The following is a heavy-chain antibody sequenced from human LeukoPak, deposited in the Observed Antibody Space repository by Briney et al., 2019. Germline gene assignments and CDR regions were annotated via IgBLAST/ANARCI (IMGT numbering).Heavy chain of an antibody. J-gene: IGHJ4*02. CDR1: GYTFTSYD. V-gene: IGHV1-8*01. D-gene: IGHD2-15*01. CDR2: MNPNSGNT. CDR3: AKGVTCSGGSCYYLSESGNSFDY. Sequence: ASVKVSCKASGYTFTSYDINWVRQATGQGLEWMGWMNPNSGNTGYAQKFQGRVTMTRNTSISTAYMELSSLRSEDTAVYYCAKGVTCSGGSCYYLSESGNSFDYWGQGTLVTVSS.